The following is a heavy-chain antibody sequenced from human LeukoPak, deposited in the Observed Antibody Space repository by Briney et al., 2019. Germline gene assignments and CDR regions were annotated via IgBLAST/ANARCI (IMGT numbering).Heavy chain of an antibody. D-gene: IGHD3-10*01. CDR2: IYYSGST. CDR1: GGSISSGDYY. Sequence: SETLSLTYTVSGGSISSGDYYWSWIRQPPGKGLEWIGYIYYSGSTYYNPSLKSRVTISLDTSKNQFSLRLTSVTAADTAVYYCARAIASSGSRLFDYWGQGTLVTVSS. J-gene: IGHJ4*02. CDR3: ARAIASSGSRLFDY. V-gene: IGHV4-30-4*01.